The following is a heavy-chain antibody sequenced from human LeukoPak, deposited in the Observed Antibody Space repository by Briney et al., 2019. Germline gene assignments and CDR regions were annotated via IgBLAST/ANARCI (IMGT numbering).Heavy chain of an antibody. J-gene: IGHJ6*03. V-gene: IGHV3-21*01. CDR2: ITSSGTNI. CDR1: GFTFNNYN. Sequence: GGSLRLSCAASGFTFNNYNMNWVRQAPGKALEWVSSITSSGTNIFYADSVKGRFTISRDNAKNSLYLQMNSLGPEDTAVYYCARDQYSASYGSYYYYYMDVWGKGTTVSVSS. CDR3: ARDQYSASYGSYYYYYMDV. D-gene: IGHD1-26*01.